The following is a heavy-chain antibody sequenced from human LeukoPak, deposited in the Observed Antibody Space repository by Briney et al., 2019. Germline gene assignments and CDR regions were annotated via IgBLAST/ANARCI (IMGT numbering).Heavy chain of an antibody. CDR3: ALSRYDYVWGSYRYDY. Sequence: GGSLRLSCAASGFTFSSYWMHWVRQAPGKGVVLVSRINSDGSSTSYADSVKGRFTISRDNAKNTLYLQMNSLRAEDTAVYYCALSRYDYVWGSYRYDYWGQGTLVTVSS. J-gene: IGHJ4*02. V-gene: IGHV3-74*01. D-gene: IGHD3-16*02. CDR1: GFTFSSYW. CDR2: INSDGSST.